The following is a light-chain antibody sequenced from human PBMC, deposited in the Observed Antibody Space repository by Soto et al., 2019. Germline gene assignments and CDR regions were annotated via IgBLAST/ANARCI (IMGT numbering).Light chain of an antibody. CDR2: DGS. Sequence: DLQMTQSPPTLSASVGDKVTITCRASQNVSKWLAWYQQKPGKAPKLLIFDGSDLESGVPSRFSGSGSGTEFTLTISGLQAEDYATYYCQQYHSYVFTFGPGTTVDIK. CDR1: QNVSKW. CDR3: QQYHSYVFT. J-gene: IGKJ3*01. V-gene: IGKV1-5*01.